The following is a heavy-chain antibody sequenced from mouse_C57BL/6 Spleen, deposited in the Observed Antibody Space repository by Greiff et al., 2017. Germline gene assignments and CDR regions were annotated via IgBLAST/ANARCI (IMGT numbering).Heavy chain of an antibody. CDR2: SRNKANDYTT. Sequence: EVKVVESGGGLVQSGRSLRLSCATSGFTFSDFYMEWVRQAPGKGLEWIAASRNKANDYTTEYSASVKGRFIVSRDTSQSILYLQMNALRAEDTAIYYCARDSYDYDSGFAYWGQGTLVTVSA. V-gene: IGHV7-1*01. CDR3: ARDSYDYDSGFAY. D-gene: IGHD2-4*01. CDR1: GFTFSDFY. J-gene: IGHJ3*01.